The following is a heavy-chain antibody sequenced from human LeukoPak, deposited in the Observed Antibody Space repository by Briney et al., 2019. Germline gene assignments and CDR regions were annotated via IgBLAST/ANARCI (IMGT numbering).Heavy chain of an antibody. Sequence: ASVKVSCKASGYTFTSYYMHWVRQAPGQGLEWMGIINPSGGSTSYAQKFQGRVTITRDTSASTAYMELSSLRSEDTAVYYCARDGGYFDWLSLPGPWGQGTLVTVSS. CDR1: GYTFTSYY. CDR2: INPSGGST. CDR3: ARDGGYFDWLSLPGP. D-gene: IGHD3-9*01. V-gene: IGHV1-46*01. J-gene: IGHJ5*02.